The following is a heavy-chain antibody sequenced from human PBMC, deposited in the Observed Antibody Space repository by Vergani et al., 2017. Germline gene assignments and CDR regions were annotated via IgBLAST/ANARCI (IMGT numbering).Heavy chain of an antibody. V-gene: IGHV4-4*03. CDR2: ICHTEDT. CDR1: GDSISSNNC. CDR3: ATSGYRRWGYYFDY. D-gene: IGHD2-2*02. Sequence: QVQLQESGPGLVKPPGTLSLTRAVSGDSISSNNCWTWVRQPPGKGLEWIGEICHTEDTKYSPSLKSRVTVSVDESRNLFSLRLNSVTAADTAVYYCATSGYRRWGYYFDYWGQGILVTVSS. J-gene: IGHJ4*02.